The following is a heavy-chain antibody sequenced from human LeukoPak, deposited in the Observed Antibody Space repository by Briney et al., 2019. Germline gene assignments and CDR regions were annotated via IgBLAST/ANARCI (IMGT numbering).Heavy chain of an antibody. CDR2: INQGGSEK. Sequence: GGSLRLSCAVSGLTFRSYWMSWLRQAAGKGLEWVANINQGGSEKYFVHSVRGRFTISRDNAKNLLHLKMGTLRADDTAVYYCARERDERFFDYWGQGTLVTVSS. CDR3: ARERDERFFDY. J-gene: IGHJ4*02. V-gene: IGHV3-7*01. D-gene: IGHD5-24*01. CDR1: GLTFRSYW.